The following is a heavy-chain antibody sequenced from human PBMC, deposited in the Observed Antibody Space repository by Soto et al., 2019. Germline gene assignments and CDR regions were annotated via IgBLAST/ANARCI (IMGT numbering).Heavy chain of an antibody. CDR1: GYTFTDFY. V-gene: IGHV1-2*02. CDR2: INPTTGDT. CDR3: ATGTNGTTGWYHP. J-gene: IGHJ5*02. Sequence: QEQLVQSGTEVTKPGASVTVSCKSSGYTFTDFYLHWLRQAPGQGLEWVGWINPTTGDTKSSQKFQGRVTMSRDTSVRTAYIDLTSLTSDDTAMYYCATGTNGTTGWYHPWGQGTRVTVSS. D-gene: IGHD1-1*01.